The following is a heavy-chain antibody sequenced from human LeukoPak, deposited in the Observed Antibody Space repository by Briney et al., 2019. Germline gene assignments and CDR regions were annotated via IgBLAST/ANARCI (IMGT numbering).Heavy chain of an antibody. CDR2: ISGSGGST. Sequence: GGSLRLSCAASGFTFSSSAMSWVRQAPGKGLEWVSAISGSGGSTYYADSVKGRSTTSRDNSKNTLYLQMNSLRAEDTAVYYCAKEVQLWYFDYWGQGTLVTVSS. CDR3: AKEVQLWYFDY. J-gene: IGHJ4*02. CDR1: GFTFSSSA. D-gene: IGHD5-18*01. V-gene: IGHV3-23*01.